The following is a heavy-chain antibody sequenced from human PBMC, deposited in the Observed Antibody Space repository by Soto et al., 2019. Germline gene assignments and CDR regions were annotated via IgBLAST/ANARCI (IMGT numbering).Heavy chain of an antibody. D-gene: IGHD3-22*01. J-gene: IGHJ4*02. CDR1: GFPFSSYV. Sequence: EVQLLESGGGLVQRGGSLRLSCAASGFPFSSYVMSWVRQAPGKGLEWVSGISGGGSNTFYADSVKGRFTISRDNSKNPLYLHMNSLRAGDTAVYYCAKGAYDSSGSATDYWGQGTLVTVSS. V-gene: IGHV3-23*01. CDR2: ISGGGSNT. CDR3: AKGAYDSSGSATDY.